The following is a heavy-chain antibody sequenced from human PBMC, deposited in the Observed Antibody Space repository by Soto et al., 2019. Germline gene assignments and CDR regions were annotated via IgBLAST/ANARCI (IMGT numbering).Heavy chain of an antibody. CDR1: GFTFSGYW. CDR3: ARGQLHLDY. V-gene: IGHV3-74*01. D-gene: IGHD2-2*01. Sequence: GGSLRVSCAASGFTFSGYWMHWVRQAPGKGLVWVSRIRSDGSTTSYADSVKGRFTTSRDNARNTLYLQMGSLRAEDMAVYYCARGQLHLDYWGQGTLVTVSS. CDR2: IRSDGSTT. J-gene: IGHJ4*02.